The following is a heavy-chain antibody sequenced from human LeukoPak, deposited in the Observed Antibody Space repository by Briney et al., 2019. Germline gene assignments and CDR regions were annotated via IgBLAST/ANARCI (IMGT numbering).Heavy chain of an antibody. J-gene: IGHJ4*02. V-gene: IGHV4-31*01. CDR1: GGSISSGGYY. CDR3: ARSVSYCSSTSCYGINFDY. Sequence: PSETLSLTCTVSGGSISSGGYYWSWLRQHPGKGLEWIGYIYYSGSTYYNPSLKSLVTISVDRSKNQFSLKLSSVTAADTAVYYCARSVSYCSSTSCYGINFDYWGQGTLVTVSS. D-gene: IGHD2-2*01. CDR2: IYYSGST.